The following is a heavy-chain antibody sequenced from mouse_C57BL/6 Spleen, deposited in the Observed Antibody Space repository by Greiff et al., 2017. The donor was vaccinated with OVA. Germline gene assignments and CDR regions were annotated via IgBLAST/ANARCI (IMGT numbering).Heavy chain of an antibody. Sequence: VQLQQPGAELVKPGASVKLSCKASGYTFTSYWMHWVKQRPGQGLEWIGMIHPNSGSTNYNEKFKSKATLTVDKSSSTAYMQLSSLTSEYSAVYYCSRKRDYDYPYYARDYWGQGTSVTVSS. CDR1: GYTFTSYW. D-gene: IGHD2-4*01. J-gene: IGHJ4*01. CDR2: IHPNSGST. V-gene: IGHV1-64*01. CDR3: SRKRDYDYPYYARDY.